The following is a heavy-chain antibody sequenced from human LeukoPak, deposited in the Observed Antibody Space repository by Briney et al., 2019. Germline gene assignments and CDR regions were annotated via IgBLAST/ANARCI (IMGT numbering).Heavy chain of an antibody. J-gene: IGHJ6*03. CDR3: ARQGRSSSEYYYYMDV. D-gene: IGHD6-6*01. V-gene: IGHV4-59*08. CDR2: IYFSGST. CDR1: GGSIRSYY. Sequence: SETLSLTCTVSGGSIRSYYWSWIRQPPGKGLEWIGYIYFSGSTYYNPFLKSRVTISVDMSQSQFSLKLSSVTAADTAVYYCARQGRSSSEYYYYMDVWGKGTTVTVSS.